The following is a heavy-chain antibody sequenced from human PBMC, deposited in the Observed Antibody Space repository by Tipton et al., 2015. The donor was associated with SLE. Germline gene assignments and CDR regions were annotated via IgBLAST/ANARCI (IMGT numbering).Heavy chain of an antibody. Sequence: TLSLTCTVSGGSISSGSYYWSWIRQPAGKGLEWIGRIYTSGSTNYNPSLKSRVTISVDTSKNQFSLKLSSVTAADTAVYYCARKGGYCSSTSCPFDYWGQGTLVTVSS. CDR3: ARKGGYCSSTSCPFDY. D-gene: IGHD2-2*01. V-gene: IGHV4-61*02. CDR2: IYTSGST. J-gene: IGHJ4*02. CDR1: GGSISSGSYY.